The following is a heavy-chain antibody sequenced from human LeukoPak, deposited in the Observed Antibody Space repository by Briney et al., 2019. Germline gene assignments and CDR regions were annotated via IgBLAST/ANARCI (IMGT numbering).Heavy chain of an antibody. J-gene: IGHJ4*02. CDR3: ASPYSGYDYNFDH. CDR1: GFTFSSYE. CDR2: ISSNGGST. D-gene: IGHD5-12*01. V-gene: IGHV3-64D*06. Sequence: GGSLRLSCAASGFTFSSYEMNWVRQAPGKGLEYVSSISSNGGSTYYADSVKGRFTISRDNSKNTLFLQMSSLRTEDTAAYYCASPYSGYDYNFDHWGQGTLVTVSS.